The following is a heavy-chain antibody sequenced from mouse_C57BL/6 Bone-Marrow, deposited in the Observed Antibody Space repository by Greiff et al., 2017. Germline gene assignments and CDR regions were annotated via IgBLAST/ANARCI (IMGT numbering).Heavy chain of an antibody. J-gene: IGHJ3*01. CDR1: GFNIKDDY. CDR2: IDPENGDT. Sequence: EVQLMESGAELVRPGASVKLSCTASGFNIKDDYMHWVKRRPEQGLEWIGWIDPENGDTEYASKFQGKATITADTSSNTAYLQLSSLTSEDTAVYYCTTDNWDDAYWGQGTLVTVSA. D-gene: IGHD4-1*02. CDR3: TTDNWDDAY. V-gene: IGHV14-4*01.